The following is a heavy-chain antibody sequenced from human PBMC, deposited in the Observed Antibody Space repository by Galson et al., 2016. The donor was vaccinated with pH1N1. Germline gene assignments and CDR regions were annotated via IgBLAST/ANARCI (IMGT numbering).Heavy chain of an antibody. CDR2: IYWNDDK. Sequence: PALVKPTQTLTLTCTFSGFSLSTSGVGVGWIRQPPGKALEWLAVIYWNDDKRCRPSLKSRLTITKDTSKNQVVLTMTNMDPVDTATYYCARFLYGDYSSYFDPWGQGTLVTVSS. D-gene: IGHD4-17*01. CDR1: GFSLSTSGVG. V-gene: IGHV2-5*01. J-gene: IGHJ5*02. CDR3: ARFLYGDYSSYFDP.